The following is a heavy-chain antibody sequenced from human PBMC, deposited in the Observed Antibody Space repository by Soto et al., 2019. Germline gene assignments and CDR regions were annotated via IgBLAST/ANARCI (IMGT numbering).Heavy chain of an antibody. Sequence: EVQLVQSGAEVKKPGESLRIACTGFGYTFTTFWISWVRQMPGRGLEWMGRIDPRDSYTNYSPSFQGHVTISADKSISTAYLQWGSLKASVTAMYYCARLYCSSSTCDSWFDPWGQGTLVTVSS. J-gene: IGHJ5*02. CDR1: GYTFTTFW. V-gene: IGHV5-10-1*03. D-gene: IGHD2-2*01. CDR2: IDPRDSYT. CDR3: ARLYCSSSTCDSWFDP.